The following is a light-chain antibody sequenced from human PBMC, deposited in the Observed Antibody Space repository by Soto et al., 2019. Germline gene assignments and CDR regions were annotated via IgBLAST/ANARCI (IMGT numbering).Light chain of an antibody. Sequence: QLVLTQSPSASASLGASVKLTCTLSSGHSSYAIAWHQQQPEKGPRYLMKVNSDGSHSKGDGIPDRFSGSSSWAERYLTISSLQSEDEADYYCQTWGTGIWVFGGGTKLTVL. V-gene: IGLV4-69*01. CDR3: QTWGTGIWV. J-gene: IGLJ3*02. CDR1: SGHSSYA. CDR2: VNSDGSH.